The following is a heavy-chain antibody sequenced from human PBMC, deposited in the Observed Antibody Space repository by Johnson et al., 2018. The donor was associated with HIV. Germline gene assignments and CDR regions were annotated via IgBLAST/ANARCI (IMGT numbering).Heavy chain of an antibody. CDR2: ISYDGSNK. V-gene: IGHV3-30*04. Sequence: QMLLVESGGGVVQPGRSLRLSCAASGFTFSSYAMHWVRQAPGKGLEWVAVISYDGSNKYYADSVKGRFTISRDNSKNTLYLQMNSLRAEDTAVYYCARDLNRYYYGSVKAFDSWGQGTMVTVSS. CDR1: GFTFSSYA. CDR3: ARDLNRYYYGSVKAFDS. J-gene: IGHJ3*02. D-gene: IGHD3-10*01.